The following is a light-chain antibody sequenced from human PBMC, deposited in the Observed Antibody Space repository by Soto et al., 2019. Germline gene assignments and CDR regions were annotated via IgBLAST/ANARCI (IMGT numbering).Light chain of an antibody. CDR1: SSNIGAGYD. Sequence: QSVLTQPPSVSGAPGQRVTISCTGSSSNIGAGYDVHWYQQLPGTAPKLLIYGNSNRPSGVPDRFSGSKSGTSASLAITGLQAEDEADYYCQSSDSSLSVYVFGTGTKLTVL. CDR2: GNS. V-gene: IGLV1-40*01. J-gene: IGLJ1*01. CDR3: QSSDSSLSVYV.